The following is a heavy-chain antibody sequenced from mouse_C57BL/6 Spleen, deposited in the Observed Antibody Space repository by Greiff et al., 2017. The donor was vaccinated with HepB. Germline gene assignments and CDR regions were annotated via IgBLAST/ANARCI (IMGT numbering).Heavy chain of an antibody. CDR1: GYTFTDYY. V-gene: IGHV1-26*01. CDR3: ARKNYYGSSRAMDY. Sequence: VQLKQSGPELVKPGASVKISCKASGYTFTDYYMNWVKQSHGKSLEWIGDINPNNGGTSYNQKFKGKATLTVDKSSSTAYMELRSLTSEDSAVYYCARKNYYGSSRAMDYWGQGTSVTVSS. CDR2: INPNNGGT. D-gene: IGHD1-1*01. J-gene: IGHJ4*01.